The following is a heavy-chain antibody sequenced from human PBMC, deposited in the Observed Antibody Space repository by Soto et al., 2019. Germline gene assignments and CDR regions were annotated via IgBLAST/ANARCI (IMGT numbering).Heavy chain of an antibody. CDR2: ITSGSTTI. V-gene: IGHV3-48*02. Sequence: GGSLRLSCTASGFTFSTYSMNWARQAPGKGLEWISYITSGSTTIFYADSVKGRFTISRDNAKNSLYLQMNNLRDEDTAVYYCARDNGMAGSFDPWGQGTLVTVSS. CDR1: GFTFSTYS. CDR3: ARDNGMAGSFDP. J-gene: IGHJ5*02.